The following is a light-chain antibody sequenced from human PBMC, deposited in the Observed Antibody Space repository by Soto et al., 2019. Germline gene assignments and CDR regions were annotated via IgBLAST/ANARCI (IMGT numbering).Light chain of an antibody. J-gene: IGLJ2*01. V-gene: IGLV2-14*01. CDR2: EDT. CDR3: SSSTNTNTLVI. Sequence: QSALTQPASVSGSPGQSITISCTGISGDIGRYKFVSWFQQHPGKAPKLLIFEDTNRPSGVSNRFSGSKSGNTASLTISGLQAEDEAIYFCSSSTNTNTLVIFGGGTKVTVL. CDR1: SGDIGRYKF.